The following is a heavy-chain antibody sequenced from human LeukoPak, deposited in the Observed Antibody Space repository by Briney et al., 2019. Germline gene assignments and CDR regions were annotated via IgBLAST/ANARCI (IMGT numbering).Heavy chain of an antibody. Sequence: SETLSLTCAVYGGSFSGYYWSWIRQPPGKGLEWIGEINHSGSTNYNPSLKSRVTISVGTSNNQFSLKLNSVTAADTAVYYCAREGGQYFFDYWGQGTLVTVSS. J-gene: IGHJ4*02. CDR2: INHSGST. V-gene: IGHV4-34*01. CDR1: GGSFSGYY. CDR3: AREGGQYFFDY. D-gene: IGHD1-26*01.